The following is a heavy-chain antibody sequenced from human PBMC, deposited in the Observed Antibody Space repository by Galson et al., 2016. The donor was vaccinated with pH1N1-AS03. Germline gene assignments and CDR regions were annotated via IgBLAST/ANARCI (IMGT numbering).Heavy chain of an antibody. Sequence: SLRLSCAASGFAFSSYGMHWVRQAPGKRLEWVALITYDGTTKFYAGSLKGRFNISRDNSKNTLYLQMNSPRAEDTAIYYCAREDRNFDYWGQGTLVTVSS. J-gene: IGHJ4*02. V-gene: IGHV3-30*03. CDR3: AREDRNFDY. D-gene: IGHD1-14*01. CDR1: GFAFSSYG. CDR2: ITYDGTTK.